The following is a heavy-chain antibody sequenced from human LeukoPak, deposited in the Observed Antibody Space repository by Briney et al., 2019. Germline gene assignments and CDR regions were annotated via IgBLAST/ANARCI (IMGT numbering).Heavy chain of an antibody. J-gene: IGHJ3*02. CDR3: AGDRNYYDSSGYRDAFDI. V-gene: IGHV3-33*01. Sequence: LTGGSLRLSCAASGFTFSSYGMHWVRQAPGKGLEWVAVIWYDGSNKYYADSVKGRFTISRDNSKNTLYLQMNSLRAEDTAVYYCAGDRNYYDSSGYRDAFDIWGQGTMVTVSS. D-gene: IGHD3-22*01. CDR1: GFTFSSYG. CDR2: IWYDGSNK.